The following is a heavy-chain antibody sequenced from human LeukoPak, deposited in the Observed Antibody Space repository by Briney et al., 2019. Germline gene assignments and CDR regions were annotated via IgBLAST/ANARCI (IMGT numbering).Heavy chain of an antibody. V-gene: IGHV4-59*01. J-gene: IGHJ3*02. CDR2: IYYSGST. CDR1: GGSISSYY. D-gene: IGHD2-2*01. CDR3: ATPSVVPAAWRAPIDI. Sequence: KASETLSLTCTVSGGSISSYYWSWIRQPPGKGLEWIGYIYYSGSTNYNPSLKSRVTISVDTSKNQFSLKLSSVTAADTAVYYCATPSVVPAAWRAPIDIWGQGTMVTVSS.